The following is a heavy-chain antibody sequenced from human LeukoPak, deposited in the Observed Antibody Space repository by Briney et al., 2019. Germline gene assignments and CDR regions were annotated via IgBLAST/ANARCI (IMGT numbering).Heavy chain of an antibody. CDR3: ARDDSSGYYYFDN. V-gene: IGHV3-7*01. CDR1: GFTFSNYW. J-gene: IGHJ4*02. D-gene: IGHD3-22*01. Sequence: GGSLRLSCVASGFTFSNYWMSWVRQAPGKGLERVANINQDGSEKYSVDSVKGRFTFCRDNAKNSLFLQMNSLRADDTAVYYCARDDSSGYYYFDNWGQGTLVTVSS. CDR2: INQDGSEK.